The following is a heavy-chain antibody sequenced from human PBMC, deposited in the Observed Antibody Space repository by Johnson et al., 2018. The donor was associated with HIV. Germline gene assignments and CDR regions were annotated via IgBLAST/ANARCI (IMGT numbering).Heavy chain of an antibody. Sequence: VQLVESGGGLVQPGGSLRLSCAASGFTFSSYDMHWVRQATGKGLEWVSAIGTAGDTYYPGSVKGRFTISRENAKNTLYLQMNSLRAEDTAVYYCAKCIWGSSLIDAFDIWGQGTMVTVSS. J-gene: IGHJ3*02. V-gene: IGHV3-13*01. D-gene: IGHD6-13*01. CDR2: IGTAGDT. CDR1: GFTFSSYD. CDR3: AKCIWGSSLIDAFDI.